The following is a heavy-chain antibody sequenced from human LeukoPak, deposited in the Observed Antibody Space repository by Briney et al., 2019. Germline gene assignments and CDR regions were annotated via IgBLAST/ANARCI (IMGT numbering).Heavy chain of an antibody. CDR1: GGSISSSSYY. D-gene: IGHD4-11*01. V-gene: IGHV4-39*01. Sequence: PSETLSLTCTVSGGSISSSSYYWGWLRQPPGKGLEWIGSIYYSGSTYYNPSLKSRVTISVDTSKNQFSLKLSSVTAADTAVYYCARRATVTTYYYYYYGMDVWGQGTTVTVSS. J-gene: IGHJ6*02. CDR3: ARRATVTTYYYYYYGMDV. CDR2: IYYSGST.